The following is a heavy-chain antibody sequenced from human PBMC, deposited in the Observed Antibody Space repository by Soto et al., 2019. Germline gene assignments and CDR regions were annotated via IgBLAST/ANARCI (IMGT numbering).Heavy chain of an antibody. CDR1: GFTFSDYD. J-gene: IGHJ6*03. Sequence: GGSLRLSCAASGFTFSDYDMHWVRQATGKGLEWVSAIGSAGDTYYPSSVKGRFTISRENAKNSLYLQLNSLRVGDTAVYYCARAGHSSTSSWGLAYNYYLDLWGKGTTVTVSS. CDR3: ARAGHSSTSSWGLAYNYYLDL. CDR2: IGSAGDT. V-gene: IGHV3-13*01. D-gene: IGHD2-2*01.